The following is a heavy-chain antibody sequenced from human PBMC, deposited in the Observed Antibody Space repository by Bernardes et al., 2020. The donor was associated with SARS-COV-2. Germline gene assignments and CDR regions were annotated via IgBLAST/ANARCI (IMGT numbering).Heavy chain of an antibody. J-gene: IGHJ3*02. CDR3: ARLVYGPPGWYDI. CDR1: GGSISSSSYY. CDR2: IYYSGST. V-gene: IGHV4-39*01. Sequence: SETLSLTRSVSGGSISSSSYYWGWIRQPPGKGLEWIGSIYYSGSTYYNPSLKSRVSISIDTSKNQFSLKLYSVTAADTAVYYCARLVYGPPGWYDIWGQGTMVTVSS. D-gene: IGHD2-15*01.